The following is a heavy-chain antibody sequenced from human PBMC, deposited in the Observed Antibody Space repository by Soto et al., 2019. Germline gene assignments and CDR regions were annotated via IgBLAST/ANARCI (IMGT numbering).Heavy chain of an antibody. CDR3: ATNREGATYYFDY. Sequence: QMQLVQSGPEVKKPGTSVKVSCKASTFTFTSSAVQWVRQARGQRLEWIGWIVVGSGNTKYAQNFQERVTITRDRSSGTAYLELSSLRSDDTAVYYCATNREGATYYFDYWGQGTLLTVSS. V-gene: IGHV1-58*01. CDR2: IVVGSGNT. J-gene: IGHJ4*02. CDR1: TFTFTSSA. D-gene: IGHD1-26*01.